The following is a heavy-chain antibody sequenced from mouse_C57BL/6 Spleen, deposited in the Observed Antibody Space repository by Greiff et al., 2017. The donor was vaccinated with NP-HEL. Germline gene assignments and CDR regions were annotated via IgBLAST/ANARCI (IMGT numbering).Heavy chain of an antibody. D-gene: IGHD1-1*01. J-gene: IGHJ3*01. V-gene: IGHV14-1*01. CDR3: TTSYYGSLFAY. CDR1: GFNIKDYY. Sequence: VQLQQSGAELVRPGASVKLSCTASGFNIKDYYMHWVKQRPEQGLEWIGRIDPEDGDTEYAPKFQGKATMTADTSSNTAYLQLSSLTSEDTAVYYCTTSYYGSLFAYWGQGTLVTVSA. CDR2: IDPEDGDT.